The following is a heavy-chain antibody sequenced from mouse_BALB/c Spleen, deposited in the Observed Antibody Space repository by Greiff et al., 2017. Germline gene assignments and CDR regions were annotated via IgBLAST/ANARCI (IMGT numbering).Heavy chain of an antibody. D-gene: IGHD4-1*01. J-gene: IGHJ2*01. CDR2: ISSGGSYT. Sequence: EVHLVESGGDLVKPGGSLKLSCAASGFTFSSYGMSWVRQTPDKRLEWVATISSGGSYTYYPDSVKGRFTISRDNAKNTLYLQMSSLKSEDTAMYYCARQRESNWDYFDYWGQGTTLTVSS. V-gene: IGHV5-6*01. CDR1: GFTFSSYG. CDR3: ARQRESNWDYFDY.